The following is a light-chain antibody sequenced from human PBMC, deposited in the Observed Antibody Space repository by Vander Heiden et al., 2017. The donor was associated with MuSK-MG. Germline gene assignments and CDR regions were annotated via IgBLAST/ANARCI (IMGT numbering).Light chain of an antibody. V-gene: IGLV6-57*01. CDR2: EDN. CDR3: QYYDSSNHVV. CDR1: IGTIASNY. Sequence: NFMLTQPHSVSESQGHTVTISCTRSIGTIASNYLQWHQQRQGSSPQPVINEDNQRPSGVPERFSGGIDSASKYAYTTISGLKTEDEADDYCQYYDSSNHVVFGGGTKLTVL. J-gene: IGLJ2*01.